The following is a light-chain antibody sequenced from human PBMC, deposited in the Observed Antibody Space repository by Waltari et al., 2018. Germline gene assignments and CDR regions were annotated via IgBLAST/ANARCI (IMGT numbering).Light chain of an antibody. Sequence: QSVLTQPPSASGTPGQRVTISCSGGTSNIGRNYVYWYQQFPGTAPKLLVYRNNERPSGVPDRISGSKSGTSASLAINGLRSEDEADYYCATWDGSLTAWVFGGGTKLTVL. CDR2: RNN. J-gene: IGLJ3*02. CDR3: ATWDGSLTAWV. CDR1: TSNIGRNY. V-gene: IGLV1-47*01.